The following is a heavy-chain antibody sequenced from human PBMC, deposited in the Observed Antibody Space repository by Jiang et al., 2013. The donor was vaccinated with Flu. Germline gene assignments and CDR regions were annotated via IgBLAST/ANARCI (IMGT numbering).Heavy chain of an antibody. J-gene: IGHJ4*02. V-gene: IGHV1-2*02. Sequence: GGTNYAQKFQGRVTMTRDTSISTAYMELSRLTSDDTAVYYCVRALGGSWYWAYWGQGALVTVSS. CDR3: VRALGGSWYWAY. CDR2: GGT. D-gene: IGHD6-13*01.